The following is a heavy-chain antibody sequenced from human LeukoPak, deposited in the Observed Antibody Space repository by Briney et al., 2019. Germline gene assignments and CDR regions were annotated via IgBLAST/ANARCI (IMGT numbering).Heavy chain of an antibody. CDR2: TSYDGSNI. J-gene: IGHJ4*02. CDR3: AKERIRFQFFFDY. V-gene: IGHV3-30*18. CDR1: GFTLSTYG. D-gene: IGHD3-3*02. Sequence: GGSLRLSCVASGFTLSTYGMHWVRQAPGKGLEWVAVTSYDGSNIYYGDSVKGRFTISRDNSRNGLYLQMNSLRSEDTAIYYCAKERIRFQFFFDYWGQGTPVTVSS.